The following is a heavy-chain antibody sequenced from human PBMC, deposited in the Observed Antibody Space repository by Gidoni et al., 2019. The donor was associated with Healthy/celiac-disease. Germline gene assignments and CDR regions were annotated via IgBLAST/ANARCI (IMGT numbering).Heavy chain of an antibody. CDR3: ATGSHPKSPDAFDI. J-gene: IGHJ3*02. V-gene: IGHV4-39*01. D-gene: IGHD1-26*01. CDR1: GGSISSSRYY. Sequence: QLQLQESGPGLVKPSETLSLTCTVSGGSISSSRYYWGWIRQPPGKGLEWIGSIYYSGSTYYNPSLKSRVTISVDTSKNQFSLKLSSVTAADTAVYYCATGSHPKSPDAFDIWGQGTMVTVSS. CDR2: IYYSGST.